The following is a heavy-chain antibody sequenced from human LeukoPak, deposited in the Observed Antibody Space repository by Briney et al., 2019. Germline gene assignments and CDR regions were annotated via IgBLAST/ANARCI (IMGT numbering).Heavy chain of an antibody. CDR2: IYTSGST. D-gene: IGHD3-3*01. Sequence: PSETLSLTCTASGGSISSYYWSWIRQPAGKGLEWIWRIYTSGSTNYNPSLKSRVTMSVDTSKNQFSLKLSSVTAADTGVYYCAREKSNTNDFWSGLWNYYYYMDVWGKGTTVTVSS. CDR3: AREKSNTNDFWSGLWNYYYYMDV. CDR1: GGSISSYY. J-gene: IGHJ6*03. V-gene: IGHV4-4*07.